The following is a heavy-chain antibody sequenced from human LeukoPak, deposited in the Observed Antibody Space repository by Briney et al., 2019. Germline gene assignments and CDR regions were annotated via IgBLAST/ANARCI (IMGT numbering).Heavy chain of an antibody. Sequence: PSETLSLTCSVSGGSISSTSYYWGWIRQPPGKGLEYIGSIYFSGSTYFNPSLKSRVTISVDTSKNHFSLKLNSMTAADTAEYYCARTVTTCFGLDYWGQGTLVTVSS. CDR3: ARTVTTCFGLDY. CDR2: IYFSGST. CDR1: GGSISSTSYY. J-gene: IGHJ4*02. V-gene: IGHV4-39*07. D-gene: IGHD4-17*01.